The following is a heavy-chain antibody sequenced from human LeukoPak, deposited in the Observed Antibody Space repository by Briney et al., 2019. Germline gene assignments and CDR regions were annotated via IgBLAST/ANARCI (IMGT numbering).Heavy chain of an antibody. Sequence: GESLKISCKGSGYSFTSYWIGWVRQMPGKGLEWMGIIYPGDSDTRYSPSFQGQVTISADKSISTAYLQWSSMKASDTAMYYCARARAMATIYFDYWGQGTLVTVSS. CDR1: GYSFTSYW. J-gene: IGHJ4*02. V-gene: IGHV5-51*01. CDR2: IYPGDSDT. D-gene: IGHD5-24*01. CDR3: ARARAMATIYFDY.